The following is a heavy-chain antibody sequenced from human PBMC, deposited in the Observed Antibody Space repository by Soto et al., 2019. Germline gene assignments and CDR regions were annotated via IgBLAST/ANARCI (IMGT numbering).Heavy chain of an antibody. CDR1: GGSFSGYY. Sequence: QVQLQQWGAGLLKPSETLSLTCAVYGGSFSGYYWSWIRQPPGKGLEWIGEINHSGSTNYNPSLKSRVMIAVDTSKNQFSLKLSSVTAADRAVYYCARGGPGNYDFWRGYGTPDYYYMDVWGKGTTVTVAS. J-gene: IGHJ6*03. D-gene: IGHD3-3*01. V-gene: IGHV4-34*01. CDR2: INHSGST. CDR3: ARGGPGNYDFWRGYGTPDYYYMDV.